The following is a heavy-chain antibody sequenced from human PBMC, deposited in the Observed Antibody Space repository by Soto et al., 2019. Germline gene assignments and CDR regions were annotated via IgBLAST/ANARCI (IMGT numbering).Heavy chain of an antibody. CDR1: GGSISSNSHY. D-gene: IGHD2-15*01. V-gene: IGHV4-39*01. CDR2: IYYNGDT. CDR3: ARHESIVVVTAARGLDI. Sequence: SETLSLTCSVSGGSISSNSHYLVWIRQPPGKGLEYIGNIYYNGDTDYNPSLKSRVTISVDSFKNQFSVKLNSVTAADTAVYYCARHESIVVVTAARGLDIWGQGTMVT. J-gene: IGHJ3*02.